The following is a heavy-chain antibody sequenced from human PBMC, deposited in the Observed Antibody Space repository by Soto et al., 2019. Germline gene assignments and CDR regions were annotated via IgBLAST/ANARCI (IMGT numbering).Heavy chain of an antibody. CDR3: ARDPPPPDY. CDR1: GYTFASYA. J-gene: IGHJ4*02. CDR2: ISAYNGNT. Sequence: QVQLVQSGAEVKKPGASVKVSCKASGYTFASYAISWMRQAPGQGLEWMGWISAYNGNTNYAQKLQGRVTMTTDTSTSTVYMELRSLTSDDTAVYYCARDPPPPDYWGQGTLVTVSS. V-gene: IGHV1-18*01.